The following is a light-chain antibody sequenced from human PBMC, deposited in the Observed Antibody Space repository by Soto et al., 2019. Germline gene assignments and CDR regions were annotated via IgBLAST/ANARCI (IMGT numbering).Light chain of an antibody. J-gene: IGKJ4*01. CDR1: QSVSSN. CDR3: QQYNNWPLL. V-gene: IGKV3-15*01. Sequence: EIVMTQSPATLSVSPGERATLSSRASQSVSSNLAWYQQKPGQSPRLLIYGASTRATGIPARFSGSGSGTEFTLTISSLQSEDFAFYYCQQYNNWPLLFGGGTKVEIK. CDR2: GAS.